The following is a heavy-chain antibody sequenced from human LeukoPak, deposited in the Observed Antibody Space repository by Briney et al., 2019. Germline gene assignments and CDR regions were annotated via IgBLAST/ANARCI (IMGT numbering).Heavy chain of an antibody. CDR1: GFTFDDYA. D-gene: IGHD3-22*01. CDR2: ISWEGGSI. CDR3: AKASTPTPPDYYDSSGYYYVRGNYFDY. V-gene: IGHV3-9*01. Sequence: GGSLRLSCAASGFTFDDYAMHWVRQAPGKGLEWVSGISWEGGSIGYADSVKGRFTISRDNAKNSLYLQMNSLRDEDTALYYCAKASTPTPPDYYDSSGYYYVRGNYFDYWGQGTLVTVSS. J-gene: IGHJ4*02.